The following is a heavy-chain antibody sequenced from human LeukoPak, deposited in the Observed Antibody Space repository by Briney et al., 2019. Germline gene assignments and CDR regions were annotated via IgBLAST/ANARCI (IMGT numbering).Heavy chain of an antibody. CDR2: IIPIFGTA. D-gene: IGHD3-9*01. V-gene: IGHV1-69*06. CDR1: GGTFSSYA. Sequence: SVKVSCKASGGTFSSYAISWVRQAPGQGLEWMGGIIPIFGTANYAQKFQGRVTITADKSTSTAYMELSSLRSEDTAVYYCARRRDFDWLGPNNWFDPGAREPWSPSPQ. CDR3: ARRRDFDWLGPNNWFDP. J-gene: IGHJ5*02.